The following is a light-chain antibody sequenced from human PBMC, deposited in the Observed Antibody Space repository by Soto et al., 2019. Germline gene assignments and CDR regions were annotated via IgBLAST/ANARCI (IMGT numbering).Light chain of an antibody. V-gene: IGLV2-14*01. Sequence: QSVLTQPASVSGSPGQSITISCTGTSSDVGAYKYVSWYQQHPGQAPKLMIYEVSNRPSGVSNRFSGSKSGNTASLTISGLQDEDEADYYCSSHTSSSTVYVFGTGTKLTVL. J-gene: IGLJ1*01. CDR3: SSHTSSSTVYV. CDR2: EVS. CDR1: SSDVGAYKY.